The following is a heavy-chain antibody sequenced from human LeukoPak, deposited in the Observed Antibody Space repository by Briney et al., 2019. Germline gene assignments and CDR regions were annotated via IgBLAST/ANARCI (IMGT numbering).Heavy chain of an antibody. CDR1: GGSISSSSYY. V-gene: IGHV4-39*01. CDR3: ASHAYDSSSAALADFDY. CDR2: IYYSGST. Sequence: SETLSLTCTVSGGSISSSSYYWGWIRQPPGKGLEWIGSIYYSGSTYYNPSLKSRVTISVDTSKNQFSLKLSSVTAADTAVYYCASHAYDSSSAALADFDYWGQGTLVTVSS. J-gene: IGHJ4*02. D-gene: IGHD3-22*01.